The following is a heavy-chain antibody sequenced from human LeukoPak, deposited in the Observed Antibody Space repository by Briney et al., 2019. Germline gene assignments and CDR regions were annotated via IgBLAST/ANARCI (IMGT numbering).Heavy chain of an antibody. Sequence: PGGSLRLSCSASGFTFSSYTMNWVRRAPGKGLEWVSCISGSTSPIYYADSVKGRFTISRDNAKNSLYLQMNSLGDEDTAVYYCARGGRDFGFDYWGQGSLVTVSS. J-gene: IGHJ4*02. CDR3: ARGGRDFGFDY. CDR1: GFTFSSYT. V-gene: IGHV3-48*02. CDR2: ISGSTSPI. D-gene: IGHD4-17*01.